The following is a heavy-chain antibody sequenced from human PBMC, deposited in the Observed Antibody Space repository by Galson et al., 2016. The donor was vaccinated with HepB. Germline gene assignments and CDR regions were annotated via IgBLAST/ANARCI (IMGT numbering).Heavy chain of an antibody. CDR1: GGSFSGYY. CDR3: AIGGGGGVRYFDP. J-gene: IGHJ4*02. V-gene: IGHV4-59*10. CDR2: VYTAGNT. Sequence: ETLSLTCAVYGGSFSGYYWNWIRQPPGKGLEWIGRVYTAGNTHVNPSLRSRVTLSADTSKNQLSLSLKSVTAADTAVYYCAIGGGGGVRYFDPWGQGAQVTVSS. D-gene: IGHD3-16*01.